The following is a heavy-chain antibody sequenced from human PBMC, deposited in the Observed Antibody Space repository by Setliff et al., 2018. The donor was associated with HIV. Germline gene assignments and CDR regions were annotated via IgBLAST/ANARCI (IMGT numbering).Heavy chain of an antibody. J-gene: IGHJ6*02. D-gene: IGHD1-26*01. V-gene: IGHV1-69*13. CDR2: IIPLFGSP. Sequence: GASVKVSCKTSGDTFRTDAISWVRQAPGQGLEWMGGIIPLFGSPDYAQKFQDKVTITADESTSTVYMDLRGLKSDDTAVHYCAIREKSGSYGGNYYYGTDVWGQGTTVTVSS. CDR1: GDTFRTDA. CDR3: AIREKSGSYGGNYYYGTDV.